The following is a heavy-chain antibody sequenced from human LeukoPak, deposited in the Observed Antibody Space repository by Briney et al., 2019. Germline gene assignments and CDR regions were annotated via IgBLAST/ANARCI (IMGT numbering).Heavy chain of an antibody. D-gene: IGHD6-13*01. CDR3: ARGEAFIAAAGTLYYFDY. CDR2: INHSGST. Sequence: KPSETLSLTCAVYGGSFSGYYWSWIRQPPGKGLEWIGEINHSGSTNYNPSLKSRVTISVDTSKNQFSLKLSSVPAADTAVYYCARGEAFIAAAGTLYYFDYWGQGTLVTVSS. J-gene: IGHJ4*02. CDR1: GGSFSGYY. V-gene: IGHV4-34*01.